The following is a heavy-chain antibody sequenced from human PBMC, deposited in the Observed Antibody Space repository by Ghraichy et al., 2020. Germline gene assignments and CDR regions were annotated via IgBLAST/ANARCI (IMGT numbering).Heavy chain of an antibody. CDR3: AREGFLDV. D-gene: IGHD3-3*01. CDR1: GFPFSKYA. CDR2: ISGGGDST. V-gene: IGHV3-23*01. J-gene: IGHJ6*02. Sequence: GGSLRLSCAASGFPFSKYAISWVRQAPGKGLEWVSSISGGGDSTYYADSVKGRFTISKDKSKKTLNLQMNSLRAEDTAVYYCAREGFLDVWGQGTTVTVSS.